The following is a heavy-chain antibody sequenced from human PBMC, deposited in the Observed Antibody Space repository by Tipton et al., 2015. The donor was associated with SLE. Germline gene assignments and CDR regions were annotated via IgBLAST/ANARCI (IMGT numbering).Heavy chain of an antibody. D-gene: IGHD6-25*01. CDR3: ARQDLGRAATLTFDI. J-gene: IGHJ4*02. CDR2: VFDTGYT. V-gene: IGHV4-39*01. CDR1: GGPIRNSPFY. Sequence: TLSLTCHVAGGPIRNSPFYWAWIGQTRGKRLEWIGSVFDTGYTAYNPSLEGRVSISVDTSNNEFSLKLSSVTAADTAVYFCARQDLGRAATLTFDIWGLGTLVTVSS.